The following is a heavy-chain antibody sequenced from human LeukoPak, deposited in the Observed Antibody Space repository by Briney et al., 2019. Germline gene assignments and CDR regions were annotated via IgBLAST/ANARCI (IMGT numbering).Heavy chain of an antibody. D-gene: IGHD2-15*01. V-gene: IGHV4-34*01. J-gene: IGHJ3*02. CDR1: GGSISSYY. Sequence: SETLSLTCTVSGGSISSYYWSWIRQPPGKGLEWIGEINHSGSTNYNPSLKSRVTISVDTSKNQFSLKLSSVTAADTAVYYCARDAGGRWSDAFDIWGQGTMVTVSS. CDR2: INHSGST. CDR3: ARDAGGRWSDAFDI.